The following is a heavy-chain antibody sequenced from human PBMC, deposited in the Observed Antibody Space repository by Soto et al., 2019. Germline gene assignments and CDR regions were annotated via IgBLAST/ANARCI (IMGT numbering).Heavy chain of an antibody. CDR1: GYIFVNYG. V-gene: IGHV1-18*01. D-gene: IGHD3-16*01. Sequence: QVQLVQSGDEMKKPGASVRVSCKASGYIFVNYGIAWVRQAPGQGLEWMGWISPYTGDTHSASKVQGRLTMTTDTSTSTAYMELGSLTSDDTAVYYCAMVDNYVTPTPQDAWGEGTTGTVSS. J-gene: IGHJ6*04. CDR2: ISPYTGDT. CDR3: AMVDNYVTPTPQDA.